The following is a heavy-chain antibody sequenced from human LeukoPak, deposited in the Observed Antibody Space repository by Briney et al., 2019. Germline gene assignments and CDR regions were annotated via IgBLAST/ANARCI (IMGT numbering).Heavy chain of an antibody. CDR2: IYYGGST. V-gene: IGHV4-59*01. CDR1: GGSISSYY. Sequence: PSETLSLTCTVSGGSISSYYWSWIRQPPGKGLEWIGYIYYGGSTNYNPSLKSRVTISVDTSKNQFSLKLSSVTAADTAVYYCAREGATGRYYYGMDVWGQGTTVTVSS. CDR3: AREGATGRYYYGMDV. D-gene: IGHD1-14*01. J-gene: IGHJ6*02.